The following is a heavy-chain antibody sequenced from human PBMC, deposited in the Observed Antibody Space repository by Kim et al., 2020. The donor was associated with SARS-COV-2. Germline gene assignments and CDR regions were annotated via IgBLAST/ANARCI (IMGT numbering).Heavy chain of an antibody. CDR3: ARGAYYSSCWYGTLDY. V-gene: IGHV1-2*02. CDR2: INPNSGGT. D-gene: IGHD6-19*01. Sequence: ASVKVSCKASGYTFTGYYMHWVRQAPGQGLEWMGWINPNSGGTNYAQKFQGRVTMTRDTSISTAYMELSRLRSDDTAVYYCARGAYYSSCWYGTLDYWGQGTLVTVSS. J-gene: IGHJ4*02. CDR1: GYTFTGYY.